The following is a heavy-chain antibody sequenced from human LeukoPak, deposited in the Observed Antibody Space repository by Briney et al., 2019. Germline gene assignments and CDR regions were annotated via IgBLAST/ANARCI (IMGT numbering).Heavy chain of an antibody. V-gene: IGHV4-34*01. J-gene: IGHJ4*02. D-gene: IGHD3-16*01. Sequence: SETLSLTCAVYGGSFSGYYWSWIRQPPGKGLEWLGEINHSGSTNYNPSLKSRVTISVGTSKNQFSLKLSSVTAADTAVYYCARVRRIMITFGGVPGDFDYWGQGTLVTVSS. CDR3: ARVRRIMITFGGVPGDFDY. CDR1: GGSFSGYY. CDR2: INHSGST.